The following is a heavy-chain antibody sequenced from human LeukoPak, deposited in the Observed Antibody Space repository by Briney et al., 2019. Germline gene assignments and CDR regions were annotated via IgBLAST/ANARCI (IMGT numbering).Heavy chain of an antibody. D-gene: IGHD4-11*01. Sequence: ASVKVSCKVSGYTLTELSMHWVRQAPGKGLEWMGGFDPEDGETIYAQKFQGRVTMTEDTSTDTAYMELSSLRSEDTAVYYCASTYSNPQQRCFDPWGQGTLVTVSS. CDR2: FDPEDGET. V-gene: IGHV1-24*01. CDR1: GYTLTELS. CDR3: ASTYSNPQQRCFDP. J-gene: IGHJ5*02.